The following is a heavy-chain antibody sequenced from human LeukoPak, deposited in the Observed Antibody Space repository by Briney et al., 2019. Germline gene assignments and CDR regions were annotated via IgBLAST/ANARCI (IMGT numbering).Heavy chain of an antibody. V-gene: IGHV4-34*01. Sequence: PSETLSLTCAVYGGSFSGYYWSWIRQPPGKGLEWIGEINHSGSTNYNPSLKSRVTISVDTSKNQFSLKLSSVTAADTAVYYCARGAVWGNYFDYWGQGTLVTVSP. CDR3: ARGAVWGNYFDY. CDR1: GGSFSGYY. D-gene: IGHD3-16*01. CDR2: INHSGST. J-gene: IGHJ4*02.